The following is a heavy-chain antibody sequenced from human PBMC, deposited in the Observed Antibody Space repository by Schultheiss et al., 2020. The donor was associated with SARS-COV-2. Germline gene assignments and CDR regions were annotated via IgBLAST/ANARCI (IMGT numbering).Heavy chain of an antibody. J-gene: IGHJ3*02. D-gene: IGHD3-3*01. CDR3: ARALRITIFGVVGAFDI. Sequence: SETLSLTCTVSGGSISSGGYYWSWIRQHPGKGLEWIGYIYYSGSTYYNPSLKSRLTLSVDTSKNQFSLKLSSVTAADTAVYYCARALRITIFGVVGAFDIWGQGTIVTVSS. V-gene: IGHV4-31*03. CDR1: GGSISSGGYY. CDR2: IYYSGST.